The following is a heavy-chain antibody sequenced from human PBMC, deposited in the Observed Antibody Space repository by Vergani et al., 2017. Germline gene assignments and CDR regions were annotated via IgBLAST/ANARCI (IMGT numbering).Heavy chain of an antibody. CDR2: INPVTGGT. Sequence: QVQLLQSGPELKEPGSSLEVSCKASGYIFTDYYLHWVRQAPGHGPEWMGWINPVTGGTNYAQKFEDRVRMSLDTSITTGYMTLRRLTSGDTAMYYCARDHLRTQTKRXAKGGSYYYYYMDVWGKGTTVTVSS. V-gene: IGHV1-2*02. CDR1: GYIFTDYY. D-gene: IGHD3-16*01. CDR3: ARDHLRTQTKRXAKGGSYYYYYMDV. J-gene: IGHJ6*03.